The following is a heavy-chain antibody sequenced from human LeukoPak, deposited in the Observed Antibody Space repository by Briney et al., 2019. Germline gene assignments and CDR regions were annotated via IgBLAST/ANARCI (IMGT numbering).Heavy chain of an antibody. CDR2: IYYNGNT. J-gene: IGHJ4*02. CDR1: GYAMSSSNW. CDR3: TGGGSYYWAPDY. D-gene: IGHD3-10*01. Sequence: PSETLSLTCAVSGYAMSSSNWWGWIRQPPGKELEWIRYIYYNGNTDYNPSLKSRVTMSIHTSKNQFSLKLTSVSALDTAVYYCTGGGSYYWAPDYWGQGTLVTVSS. V-gene: IGHV4-28*06.